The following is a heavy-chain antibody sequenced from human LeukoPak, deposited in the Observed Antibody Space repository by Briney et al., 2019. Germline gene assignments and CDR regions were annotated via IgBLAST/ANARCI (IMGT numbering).Heavy chain of an antibody. Sequence: PSETLSLTCSVSGGSIKTYNYYWAWIRQPPGKGLEWIGTIYYNGNTYYNPSLSSRVIIAVDTSKNQFSLKLSSVTAADTAVYYCARDLPAGNWFDPWGQGTLVTVSS. CDR3: ARDLPAGNWFDP. V-gene: IGHV4-39*07. D-gene: IGHD6-13*01. CDR2: IYYNGNT. J-gene: IGHJ5*02. CDR1: GGSIKTYNYY.